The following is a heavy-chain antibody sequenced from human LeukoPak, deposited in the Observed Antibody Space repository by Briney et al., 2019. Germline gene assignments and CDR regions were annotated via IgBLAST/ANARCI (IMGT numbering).Heavy chain of an antibody. CDR2: ISWDGGST. CDR1: GFTFDDYT. D-gene: IGHD5-18*01. V-gene: IGHV3-43*01. J-gene: IGHJ4*02. Sequence: PGGSLRLSCAASGFTFDDYTMHWVRQAPGKGLEWVSLISWDGGSTYYADSVKGRFTISRDNSKNSLYLQINSLRTEDTALYYCAKDISLRGWLHFDYWGQGTLVTVSS. CDR3: AKDISLRGWLHFDY.